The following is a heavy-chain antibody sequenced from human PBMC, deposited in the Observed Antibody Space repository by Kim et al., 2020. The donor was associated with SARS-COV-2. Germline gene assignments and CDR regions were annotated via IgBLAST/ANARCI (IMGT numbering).Heavy chain of an antibody. D-gene: IGHD3-9*01. CDR2: ISGSGGST. Sequence: GGSLRLSCAASGFTFSSYAMSWVRQAPGKGLEWVSAISGSGGSTYYADSVKGRFTISRDNSKNTLYLQMNSLRAEDTAVYYCAKTTYYDILTGYYDGGCWFDPWGQGTLVTVSS. CDR3: AKTTYYDILTGYYDGGCWFDP. CDR1: GFTFSSYA. V-gene: IGHV3-23*01. J-gene: IGHJ5*02.